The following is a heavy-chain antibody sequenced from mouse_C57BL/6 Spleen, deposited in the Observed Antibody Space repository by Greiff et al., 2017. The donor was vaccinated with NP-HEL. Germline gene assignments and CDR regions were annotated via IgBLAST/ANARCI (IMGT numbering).Heavy chain of an antibody. V-gene: IGHV5-17*01. CDR2: ISSGSSTI. CDR3: ARRDTTVVGYFDY. J-gene: IGHJ2*01. D-gene: IGHD1-1*01. Sequence: EVQLVESGGGLVKPGGSLKLSCAASGFTFSDYGMHWVRQAPEKGLEWVAYISSGSSTIYYADTVKGRFTISRDNAKNTLFLQMTSLRSEDTAMYYCARRDTTVVGYFDYWGQGTTRTVSS. CDR1: GFTFSDYG.